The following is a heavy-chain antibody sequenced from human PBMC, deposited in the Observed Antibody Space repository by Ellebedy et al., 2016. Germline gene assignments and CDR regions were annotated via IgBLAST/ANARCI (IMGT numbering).Heavy chain of an antibody. V-gene: IGHV3-33*08. CDR1: GFTSGLTFSNYG. J-gene: IGHJ6*02. Sequence: GESLKISCAASGFTSGLTFSNYGMHWVRQAPGKGLEWVAVIWYDGSNKYYADSVEGRFTISRDNSKNTLSPQMYSLRAEDTAVYYCARWRLLGGGMDVWGQGTTVTVSS. CDR2: IWYDGSNK. D-gene: IGHD3-10*01. CDR3: ARWRLLGGGMDV.